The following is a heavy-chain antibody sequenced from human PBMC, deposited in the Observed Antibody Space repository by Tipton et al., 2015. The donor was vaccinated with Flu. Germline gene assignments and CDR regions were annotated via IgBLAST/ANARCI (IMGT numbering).Heavy chain of an antibody. Sequence: TLSLTCSVSGGSITAATSYWGLIRQPPGKGLEWIGSIYYSGSTYYNPSLKSRVTISVDTSKSQFSLKLNSVTAADTAVYYCARGPPDIDADLWGQGTLVIVSS. D-gene: IGHD5-12*01. CDR3: ARGPPDIDADL. CDR1: GGSITAATSY. J-gene: IGHJ5*02. CDR2: IYYSGST. V-gene: IGHV4-39*07.